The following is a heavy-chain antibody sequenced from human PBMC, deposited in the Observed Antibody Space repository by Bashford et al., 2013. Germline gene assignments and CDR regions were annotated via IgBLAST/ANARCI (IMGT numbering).Heavy chain of an antibody. CDR3: ASEEHRNGAYVGYFDY. CDR2: IEYNGSNQ. J-gene: IGHJ4*02. V-gene: IGHV3-33*01. Sequence: GGPVRLSCAASGLTFSTYAMHWVRQAPGKGLEWVASIEYNGSNQHYAGSVRGRFTISRDNSKSTVSLHMSSLRPEDTAVYYCASEEHRNGAYVGYFDYWGQGTLVTVSS. CDR1: GLTFSTYA. D-gene: IGHD3-16*01.